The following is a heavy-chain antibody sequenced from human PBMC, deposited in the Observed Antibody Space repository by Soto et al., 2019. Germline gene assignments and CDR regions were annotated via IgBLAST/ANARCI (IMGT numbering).Heavy chain of an antibody. D-gene: IGHD3-16*01. CDR3: ARQGYYDYVWGSIWDY. J-gene: IGHJ4*02. CDR2: IYYSGST. V-gene: IGHV4-31*03. CDR1: GGSISSGGYC. Sequence: SETLSLTCTVSGGSISSGGYCWSWIRQHPGKGLEWIGYIYYSGSTYYNPSLKSRVTISVDTSKNQFSLKLSSVTAADTAVYYCARQGYYDYVWGSIWDYWGQGTLVTVSS.